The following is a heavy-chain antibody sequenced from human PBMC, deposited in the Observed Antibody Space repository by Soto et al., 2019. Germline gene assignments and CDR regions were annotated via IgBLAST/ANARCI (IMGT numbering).Heavy chain of an antibody. Sequence: ASVKVSCKASGYTFTSYYMHWVRQAPGQGLEWMGIINPSGGSTSYAQKFQGRVTMTRDTSTSTVYMELSSLRSEDTAVYYCARGGLNIVATGAAFDIWGQGTMVTVSS. V-gene: IGHV1-46*03. CDR2: INPSGGST. CDR1: GYTFTSYY. CDR3: ARGGLNIVATGAAFDI. D-gene: IGHD5-12*01. J-gene: IGHJ3*02.